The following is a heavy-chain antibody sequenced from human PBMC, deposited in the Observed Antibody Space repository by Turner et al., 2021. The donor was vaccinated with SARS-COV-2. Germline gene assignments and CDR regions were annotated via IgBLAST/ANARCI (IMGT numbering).Heavy chain of an antibody. CDR1: GFTFSPYS. CDR2: IDSSSSTI. J-gene: IGHJ4*02. V-gene: IGHV3-48*01. Sequence: EVHLLESGGGLVQPGGYLRLSCVASGFTFSPYSMNWVRQAPGKGLEWVSYIDSSSSTIYYADSVKGRFTISRENAKNSLYLQMNSLRADDTAVYYCASPFDYWGQGTLVTVSS. CDR3: ASPFDY.